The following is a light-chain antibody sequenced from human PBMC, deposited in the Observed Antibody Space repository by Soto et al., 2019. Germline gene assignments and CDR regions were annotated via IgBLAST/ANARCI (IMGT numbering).Light chain of an antibody. J-gene: IGKJ2*01. CDR1: QSVSSSY. V-gene: IGKV3-20*01. CDR3: QQYGNSYT. Sequence: EIVLTQSPDTLSLSPGERVTLSCRASQSVSSSYLAWYQQKPGQAPRLLIYGASSRATGIPDRFSGSGSGTDFTLTISRLEPEAFAVYYCQQYGNSYTFGQGTKLDIK. CDR2: GAS.